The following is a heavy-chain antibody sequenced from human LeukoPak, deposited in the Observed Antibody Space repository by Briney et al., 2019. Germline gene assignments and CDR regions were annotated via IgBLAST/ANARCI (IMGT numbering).Heavy chain of an antibody. V-gene: IGHV3-64D*09. Sequence: GGSLGPSCSASGFTFSSYAMHWVRQAPGKGLEYVSAISNNGGSTYYADSVKGRFTISRDNSKNTLYLQMSSLRAEDTAVYYCVKDDSYYYDSGGRANWGQGTLVTVSS. J-gene: IGHJ4*02. CDR3: VKDDSYYYDSGGRAN. D-gene: IGHD3-22*01. CDR2: ISNNGGST. CDR1: GFTFSSYA.